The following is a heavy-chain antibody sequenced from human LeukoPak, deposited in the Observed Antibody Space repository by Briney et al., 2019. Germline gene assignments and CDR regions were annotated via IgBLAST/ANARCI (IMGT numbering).Heavy chain of an antibody. Sequence: GRSLRLSCAASGFTFDDYAMHWVRQAPGKGLEWVPGISWNSGSIGYADSVKGRFTISRDNAKNSLYLQMNSLRAEDTALYYCAKGSPGSTTDGDFDYWGQGTLVTVSS. J-gene: IGHJ4*02. CDR2: ISWNSGSI. CDR3: AKGSPGSTTDGDFDY. D-gene: IGHD2-2*01. V-gene: IGHV3-9*01. CDR1: GFTFDDYA.